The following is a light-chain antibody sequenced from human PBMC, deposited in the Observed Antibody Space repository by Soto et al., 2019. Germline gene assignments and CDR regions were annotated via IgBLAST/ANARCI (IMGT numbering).Light chain of an antibody. Sequence: EIVLTQSPGTLSLSPGERATLSCRASQSVSSSYLAWYQQKPGQAPRLLIYGASSRATGIPDRFSGSGSGTDFTLTISRLEPEDFAVYYCQQCGISLITFGQGTRLEIK. CDR1: QSVSSSY. CDR2: GAS. CDR3: QQCGISLIT. V-gene: IGKV3-20*01. J-gene: IGKJ5*01.